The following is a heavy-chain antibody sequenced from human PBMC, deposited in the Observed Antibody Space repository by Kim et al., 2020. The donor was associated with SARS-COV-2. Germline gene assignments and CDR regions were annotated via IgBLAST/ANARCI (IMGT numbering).Heavy chain of an antibody. Sequence: SETLSLTCTVSGASITSSNSYWGWIRQPPGKGLEWIGTIFYSGSTYYNPSLKSRVIISVDTPKRQFALKLSSVTAADTAVYYCARQALRGYQLLDRGGMHGWSQGTTVAVPS. CDR3: ARQALRGYQLLDRGGMHG. J-gene: IGHJ6*02. D-gene: IGHD2-2*02. CDR2: IFYSGST. CDR1: GASITSSNSY. V-gene: IGHV4-39*01.